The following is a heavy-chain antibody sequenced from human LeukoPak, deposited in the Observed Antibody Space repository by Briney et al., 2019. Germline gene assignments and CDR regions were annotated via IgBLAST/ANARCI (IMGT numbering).Heavy chain of an antibody. Sequence: KSGGSLRLSCAASGFTFSSYSMNWVRQAPGKGLEWVSSISSSSSYIYYADSVKGRFTISRDNAKNSLYLQMNSLRAEDTAVYYCARDTYYYGSERNFDYWGQGTLVTVSS. CDR1: GFTFSSYS. CDR3: ARDTYYYGSERNFDY. CDR2: ISSSSSYI. J-gene: IGHJ4*02. D-gene: IGHD3-10*01. V-gene: IGHV3-21*01.